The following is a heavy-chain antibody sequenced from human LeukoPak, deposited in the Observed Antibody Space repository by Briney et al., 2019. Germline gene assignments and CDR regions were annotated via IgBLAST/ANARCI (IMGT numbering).Heavy chain of an antibody. CDR2: ISSSAGTT. D-gene: IGHD5-18*01. CDR3: AKDVDTALVNGDAFHL. J-gene: IGHJ3*01. V-gene: IGHV3-23*01. CDR1: GFTFSSYA. Sequence: GGSLRLSCAASGFTFSSYAMNWVRQAPGKGLEWVSVISSSAGTTYSADSVKGRFTISRDNSRNTLYLQMNSLRAEDTAVYHCAKDVDTALVNGDAFHLWAQEPMHSV.